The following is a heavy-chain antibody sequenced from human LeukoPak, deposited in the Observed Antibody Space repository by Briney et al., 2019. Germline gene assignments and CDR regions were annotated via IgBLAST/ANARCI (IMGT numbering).Heavy chain of an antibody. Sequence: GGSLRLTCAASGFTFSSYSMNWVRQAPGKGLEWVSYISSSSSTIYYADSVKGRFTISRDNAKNSLYLQMNSLGAEDTAVYYCARVRDLAGVVVVAATPFYYMDVWGKGTTVTVSS. CDR3: ARVRDLAGVVVVAATPFYYMDV. CDR1: GFTFSSYS. D-gene: IGHD2-15*01. CDR2: ISSSSSTI. V-gene: IGHV3-48*01. J-gene: IGHJ6*03.